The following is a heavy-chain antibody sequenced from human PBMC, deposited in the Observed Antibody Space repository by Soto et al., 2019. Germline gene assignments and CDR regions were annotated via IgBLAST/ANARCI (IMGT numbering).Heavy chain of an antibody. J-gene: IGHJ4*02. D-gene: IGHD3-10*01. V-gene: IGHV3-49*03. CDR2: IRSKAYGGTT. Sequence: GGSLRLSCTASGFTFGDYAMSWFRQAPGKGLEWVGFIRSKAYGGTTEYAASVKGRFTISRDDSKSIAYLQMNSLKTEDTAVYYCTRGGPYGSAQEAYWGQGTLVTVSS. CDR1: GFTFGDYA. CDR3: TRGGPYGSAQEAY.